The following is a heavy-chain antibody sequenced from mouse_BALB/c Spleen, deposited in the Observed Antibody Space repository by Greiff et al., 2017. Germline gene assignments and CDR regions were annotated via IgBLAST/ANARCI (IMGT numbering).Heavy chain of an antibody. Sequence: PGVSLKISFNFSGYTFTSYAIHWVKHSHSNILEFILFIITYYGDASYNQKFKGKATMTVDKSSSTAYMELARLTSEDSAIYYCARTNYGPFDYWGQGTTITVSS. D-gene: IGHD1-1*01. CDR3: ARTNYGPFDY. V-gene: IGHV1S137*01. CDR2: IITYYGDA. CDR1: GYTFTSYA. J-gene: IGHJ2*01.